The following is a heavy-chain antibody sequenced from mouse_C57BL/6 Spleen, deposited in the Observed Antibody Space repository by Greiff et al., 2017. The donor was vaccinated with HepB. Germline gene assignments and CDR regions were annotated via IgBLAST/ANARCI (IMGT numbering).Heavy chain of an antibody. V-gene: IGHV5-4*01. CDR2: ISDGGSYT. CDR3: ARDELGSVEY. J-gene: IGHJ2*01. Sequence: EVHLVESGGGLVKPGGSLKLSCAASGFTFSSYAMSWVRQTPEKRLEWVATISDGGSYTYYPDNVTGRFTISRDNAKNNLYLQMSHLKSEDTAMYYCARDELGSVEYWGQGTTLTVSS. CDR1: GFTFSSYA.